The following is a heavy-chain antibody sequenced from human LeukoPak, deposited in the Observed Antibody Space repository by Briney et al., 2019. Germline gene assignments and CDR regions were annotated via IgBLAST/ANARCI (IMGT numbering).Heavy chain of an antibody. J-gene: IGHJ4*02. D-gene: IGHD5-18*01. CDR2: MNPNSGNT. V-gene: IGHV1-8*01. Sequence: ASVTVSCKASGYTFTSYDINWVRQAPGQGLEWMGWMNPNSGNTVYAQKFQGRVTMTRNTSISTAYMELSSLRSEDTAVYYCARYSYGSHYWGQGTLVTVSS. CDR3: ARYSYGSHY. CDR1: GYTFTSYD.